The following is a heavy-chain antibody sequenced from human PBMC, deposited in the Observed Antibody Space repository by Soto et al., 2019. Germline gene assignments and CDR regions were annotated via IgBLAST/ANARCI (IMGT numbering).Heavy chain of an antibody. CDR1: GFTFTSYS. CDR3: ARNHEGGSRL. D-gene: IGHD2-2*01. CDR2: ISDGSDYI. J-gene: IGHJ4*02. V-gene: IGHV3-21*01. Sequence: EVQLVESGGGLVKPGGSLRLSCVASGFTFTSYSMNWVRQAPGKGLEWVSSISDGSDYIVYADSMKGRFTISRDNANNSLYLEMNSLGAEDTAVDFCARNHEGGSRLWGQGTLVTVSS.